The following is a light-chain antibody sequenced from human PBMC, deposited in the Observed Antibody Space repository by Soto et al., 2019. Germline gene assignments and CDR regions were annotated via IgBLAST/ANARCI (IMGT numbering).Light chain of an antibody. V-gene: IGKV3-20*01. Sequence: EIVLTQSASAVTLSPGEIATLYCRTSQSVSSYYLAWYQQKPGQAPRLLIYAASSRATGIPDRFSGGGSGTDFTLTISRLEPEDFAVYYCQQCGSSPWTFGQGTKVDIK. CDR2: AAS. J-gene: IGKJ1*01. CDR1: QSVSSYY. CDR3: QQCGSSPWT.